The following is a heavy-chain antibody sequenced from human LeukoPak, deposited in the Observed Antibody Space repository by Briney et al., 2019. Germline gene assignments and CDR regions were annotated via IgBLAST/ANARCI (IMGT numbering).Heavy chain of an antibody. Sequence: GGSLRLSCAASGFTFSSYGMHWVRQAPGKGLEWVAFIRYDGSNKYYADSVKGRFTISRDNSKNTLYLQMNSLGAEDTAVYYCAKVGPLAGATFDYWGQGTLVTVSS. CDR2: IRYDGSNK. D-gene: IGHD1-26*01. CDR1: GFTFSSYG. J-gene: IGHJ4*02. V-gene: IGHV3-30*02. CDR3: AKVGPLAGATFDY.